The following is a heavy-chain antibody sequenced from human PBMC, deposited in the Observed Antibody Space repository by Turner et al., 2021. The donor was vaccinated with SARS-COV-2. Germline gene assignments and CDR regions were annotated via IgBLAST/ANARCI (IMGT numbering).Heavy chain of an antibody. CDR2: IYYSGSS. CDR3: ARRRLKSGYSFDY. CDR1: GGSISSSGYS. Sequence: QLQLQESGPGLVKPSETLSLTCTVSGGSISSSGYSWVWIRQPPGKGLEWIGNIYYSGSSYYNPSLKSRVTRSVDTSKNHFSLRLSSVTAADTAVYYCARRRLKSGYSFDYWGQGTLVTVSS. V-gene: IGHV4-39*02. D-gene: IGHD3-3*01. J-gene: IGHJ4*02.